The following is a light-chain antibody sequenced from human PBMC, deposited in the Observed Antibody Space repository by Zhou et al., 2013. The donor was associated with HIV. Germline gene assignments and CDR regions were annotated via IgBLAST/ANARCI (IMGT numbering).Light chain of an antibody. CDR3: QQRISWPIT. CDR2: GAS. V-gene: IGKV3-11*01. CDR1: QSVRSY. Sequence: EIVLTQSPATLSLSPGERATLSCRASQSVRSYLAWYQQKPGQAPRLLIYGASNRATGIPARFGGSGSETDFTLTISSLEPEDFAVYYCQQRISWPITFGQGTRLEIK. J-gene: IGKJ5*01.